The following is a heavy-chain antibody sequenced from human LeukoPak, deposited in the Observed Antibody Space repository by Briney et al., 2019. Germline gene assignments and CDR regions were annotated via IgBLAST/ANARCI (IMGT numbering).Heavy chain of an antibody. V-gene: IGHV4-61*08. CDR2: IYYSGST. CDR3: ARGTGGWYFDL. CDR1: GVSISSGDYY. D-gene: IGHD1/OR15-1a*01. J-gene: IGHJ2*01. Sequence: PSQTLSLTCTVSGVSISSGDYYWSWIRQPPGKGLQWIGYIYYSGSTNYNPSLKSRVTMSIDTSKNQFSLKLTSVTAADTAVYYCARGTGGWYFDLWGRGTLVTVSS.